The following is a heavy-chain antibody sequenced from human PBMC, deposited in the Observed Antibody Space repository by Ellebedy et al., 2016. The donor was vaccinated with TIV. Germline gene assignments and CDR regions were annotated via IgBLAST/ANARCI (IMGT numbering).Heavy chain of an antibody. CDR1: GYSFTSHW. CDR3: ARGRGLQEDYYGMDV. Sequence: GGSLRLSCKGSGYSFTSHWIGWVRQMPGKGLEWMGIIYPGDSDTRYSPSFQGQVTISADKSISTAYLQWSSLKASDTAMYYCARGRGLQEDYYGMDVWGQGTTVTVSS. CDR2: IYPGDSDT. V-gene: IGHV5-51*01. D-gene: IGHD4-11*01. J-gene: IGHJ6*02.